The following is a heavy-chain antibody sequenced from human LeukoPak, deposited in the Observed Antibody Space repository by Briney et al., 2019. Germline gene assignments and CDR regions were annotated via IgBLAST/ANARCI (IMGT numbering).Heavy chain of an antibody. V-gene: IGHV3-23*01. CDR2: FSGGSGGT. CDR3: AKGRQEIGGSDAFDI. D-gene: IGHD3-16*01. CDR1: GFTFSNYA. J-gene: IGHJ3*02. Sequence: KSGGSLRLSCAASGFTFSNYAMSWVRQAPGKGLEWVSAFSGGSGGTYCADSAKGRFTISRDNSKNTLSLQMNTLRAEDTALYYCAKGRQEIGGSDAFDIWGQGTMVTVSS.